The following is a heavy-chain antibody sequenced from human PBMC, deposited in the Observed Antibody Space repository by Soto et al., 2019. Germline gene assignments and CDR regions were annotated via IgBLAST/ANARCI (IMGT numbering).Heavy chain of an antibody. CDR1: GFTFSSYG. D-gene: IGHD1-1*01. J-gene: IGHJ6*02. V-gene: IGHV3-48*04. CDR3: ARDPNWNYDYYGMDV. Sequence: EVQLLESGGGLVQPGGSLRLSCAASGFTFSSYGMTWVRQAPGKGLEWVSYISSSGSTIYYADSVKGRFTISRDNAKNSLYLQMNSLRAEDTAVYYCARDPNWNYDYYGMDVWGQGTTVTVSS. CDR2: ISSSGSTI.